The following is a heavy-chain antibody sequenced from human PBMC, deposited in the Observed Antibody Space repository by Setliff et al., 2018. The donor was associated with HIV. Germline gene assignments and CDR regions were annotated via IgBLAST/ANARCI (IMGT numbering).Heavy chain of an antibody. V-gene: IGHV1-2*02. CDR3: ARDSSTWHFDY. CDR1: GYTFTGFF. J-gene: IGHJ4*02. D-gene: IGHD6-13*01. CDR2: NNPNTGAT. Sequence: ASVKVSCKSSGYTFTGFFLHWVRQAPGQGLEWMGWNNPNTGATNYAQNFQDRVTMTRDTSISTAYMELSRLRSDDTAVYYCARDSSTWHFDYWGQGTLVTVSS.